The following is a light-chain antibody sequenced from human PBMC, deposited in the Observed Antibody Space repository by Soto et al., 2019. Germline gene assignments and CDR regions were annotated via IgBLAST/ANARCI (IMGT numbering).Light chain of an antibody. CDR3: QQYNDLST. V-gene: IGKV1-5*03. Sequence: DIQMTQSPSTLSASVWDTFTITCRASHTIGTWLAWYQQKPAKAPKLLIYKASTLESGVPSRFNGSGSGTEFTLTISSLQADDFATYYCQQYNDLSTFGGGTKVDIK. CDR1: HTIGTW. CDR2: KAS. J-gene: IGKJ4*01.